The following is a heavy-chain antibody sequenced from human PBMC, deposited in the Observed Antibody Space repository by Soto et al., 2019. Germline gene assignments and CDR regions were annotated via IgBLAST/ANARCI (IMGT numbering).Heavy chain of an antibody. J-gene: IGHJ4*02. CDR2: INGDGTT. CDR3: GRGSGPRGRPY. CDR1: GFIFNNYW. D-gene: IGHD6-25*01. V-gene: IGHV3-74*01. Sequence: PGGSLRLSCAASGFIFNNYWLHWVRQAPGTGLVWVARINGDGTTTYVDSVKGRFTISRDNAKNMVYLQMNSLRVEDTAMYYCGRGSGPRGRPYWGQGISVTVSS.